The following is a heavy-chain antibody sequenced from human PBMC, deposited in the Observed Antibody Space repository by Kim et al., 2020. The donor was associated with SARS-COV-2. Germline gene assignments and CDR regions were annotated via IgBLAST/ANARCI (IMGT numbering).Heavy chain of an antibody. Sequence: GGSLRLSCAASGFTFSDYYMSWIRQAPGKGLEWVSYISSSSSYTNYADSVKGRFTISRENAKNPLYLQMNSLCAEDTAVYYCASPPDQRGASSYWGQGTLVTVSS. CDR1: GFTFSDYY. CDR3: ASPPDQRGASSY. J-gene: IGHJ4*02. V-gene: IGHV3-11*03. CDR2: ISSSSSYT. D-gene: IGHD1-1*01.